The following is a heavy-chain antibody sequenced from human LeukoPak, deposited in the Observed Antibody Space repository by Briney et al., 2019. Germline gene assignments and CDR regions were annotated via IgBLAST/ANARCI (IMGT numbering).Heavy chain of an antibody. V-gene: IGHV4-39*07. J-gene: IGHJ6*03. CDR2: IYYSGST. CDR3: ARDPGKALYGSGYYYYYMDV. D-gene: IGHD3-10*01. Sequence: PSETLSLTCTVSGGSISSYYWSWIRQPPGKGLEWIGSIYYSGSTYYNPSLKGRVTISVDTSKNQFSLKLSSVTAADTAVYYCARDPGKALYGSGYYYYYMDVWGKGATVTVSS. CDR1: GGSISSYY.